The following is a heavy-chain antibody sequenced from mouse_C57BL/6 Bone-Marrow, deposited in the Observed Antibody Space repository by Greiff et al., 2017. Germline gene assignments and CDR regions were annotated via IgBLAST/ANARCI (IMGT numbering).Heavy chain of an antibody. CDR2: IHPNSGST. CDR1: GYTFTSYW. Sequence: VQLQQPGAELVKPGASVKLSCKASGYTFTSYWMHWVKQRPGQGLEWIGMIHPNSGSTNYNEKFKSKATLTVDKSSSTAYMQLSSLTSEDSAVYYGARNYDYLYYAMDYWGQGTSVTVSS. CDR3: ARNYDYLYYAMDY. D-gene: IGHD2-4*01. J-gene: IGHJ4*01. V-gene: IGHV1-64*01.